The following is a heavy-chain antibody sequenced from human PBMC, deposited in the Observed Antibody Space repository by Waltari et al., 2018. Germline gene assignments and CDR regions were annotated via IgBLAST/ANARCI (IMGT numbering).Heavy chain of an antibody. D-gene: IGHD2-21*01. J-gene: IGHJ6*02. CDR2: IISIFGAA. V-gene: IGHV1-69*01. CDR3: ARQFYSYTMDV. Sequence: QVHLVQSGAEVKKPGTSVKVSCQASGGTFSSSVIRWGRQAPGRGLEWMGGIISIFGAANYTQKFQDRISITADESTSTIYMELSSLTSEDTAVYYCARQFYSYTMDVWGQGTTVIVSS. CDR1: GGTFSSSV.